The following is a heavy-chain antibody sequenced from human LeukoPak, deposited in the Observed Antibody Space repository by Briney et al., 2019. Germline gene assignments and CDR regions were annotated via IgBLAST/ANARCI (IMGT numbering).Heavy chain of an antibody. J-gene: IGHJ3*02. CDR2: FSESFSGSGGKT. Sequence: GGSLRLSCAASGFSFSDYAMSWVRQAPGKGLEWVSGFSESFSGSGGKTHSADSVKGRFTISRDNSKEMVYLQMNSLRGDDTTVYFCAKGKKNHEGAFDIWGQGTLVTVSS. CDR3: AKGKKNHEGAFDI. V-gene: IGHV3-23*01. CDR1: GFSFSDYA.